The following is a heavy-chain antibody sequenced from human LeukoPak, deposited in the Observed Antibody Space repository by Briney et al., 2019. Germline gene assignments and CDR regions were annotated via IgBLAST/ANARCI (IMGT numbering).Heavy chain of an antibody. CDR1: GASISSYY. J-gene: IGHJ4*02. CDR2: ISYSGST. Sequence: PSETLSLTCTVSGASISSYYWSWIRQPPGKGLEWIGYISYSGSTNYNPSLKSRVTISADTSKNQVSLTQSSVTAADTAVYYCARHPELYFFDYWGQGTLVTVSS. D-gene: IGHD3-10*01. CDR3: ARHPELYFFDY. V-gene: IGHV4-59*08.